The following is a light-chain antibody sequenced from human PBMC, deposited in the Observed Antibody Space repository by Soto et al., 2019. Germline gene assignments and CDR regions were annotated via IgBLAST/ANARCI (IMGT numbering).Light chain of an antibody. J-gene: IGKJ1*01. CDR3: QQYNNWPRT. V-gene: IGKV3-15*01. CDR2: GAS. CDR1: QSVSSN. Sequence: EIVMTQSPATLSVSPGERATISCRASQSVSSNLAWYKQKPGQAPRLLIYGASTRATGIPARFSGSGSGTEFTLTISSLQSEDFAVYYCQQYNNWPRTFGQGTKVDIK.